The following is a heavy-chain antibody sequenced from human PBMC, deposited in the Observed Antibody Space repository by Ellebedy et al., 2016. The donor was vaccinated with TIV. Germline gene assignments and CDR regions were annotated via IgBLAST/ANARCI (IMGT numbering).Heavy chain of an antibody. CDR1: GYTFTDYW. V-gene: IGHV5-51*01. CDR3: ARQARTVSGTLDY. Sequence: GESLKISXKGSGYTFTDYWIAWVRQMPGKGLEWMGIIYPGDSDTRYSPSFQGQVTISVDKSIRTAYLQWSSLKASDSAMYYCARQARTVSGTLDYWGQGTLVTVSS. CDR2: IYPGDSDT. D-gene: IGHD6-19*01. J-gene: IGHJ4*02.